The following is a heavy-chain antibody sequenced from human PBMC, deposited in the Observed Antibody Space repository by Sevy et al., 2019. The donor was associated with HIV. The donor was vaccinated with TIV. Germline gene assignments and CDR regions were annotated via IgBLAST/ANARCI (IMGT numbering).Heavy chain of an antibody. CDR2: ISGSGGST. Sequence: GGFLRLSCAASGFTFNNYAMNWVRQAPGKGLEWVSTISGSGGSTAHADSVKGRFTISRDNSKNTLYLQMNSLRAEDTAVYYSAKHGLKGDYYWGQGTSVTVSS. J-gene: IGHJ4*02. CDR3: AKHGLKGDYY. CDR1: GFTFNNYA. V-gene: IGHV3-23*01. D-gene: IGHD2-21*02.